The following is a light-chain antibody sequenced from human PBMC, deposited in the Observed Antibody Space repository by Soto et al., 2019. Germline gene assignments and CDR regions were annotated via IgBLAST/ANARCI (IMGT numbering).Light chain of an antibody. Sequence: DIVMTQSPDSLAVSLGERATINCKSSQSILYSSNNKNYLTWYQQKPGQPPKLLIYWASTRESGVPDRFSGSGSGTDFTLTISRLQPEDVAVYSCQQSYSLPFTFGPGNKVDIK. J-gene: IGKJ3*01. CDR2: WAS. CDR1: QSILYSSNNKNY. CDR3: QQSYSLPFT. V-gene: IGKV4-1*01.